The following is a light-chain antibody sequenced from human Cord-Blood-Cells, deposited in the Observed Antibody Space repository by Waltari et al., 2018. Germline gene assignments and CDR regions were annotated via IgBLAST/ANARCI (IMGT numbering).Light chain of an antibody. CDR1: SSDVGSYNL. Sequence: QSALTQPASVSGSPGQSSTISCSATSSDVGSYNLVSWFQQPPGKAPKLMIYECRKRPAGVSSPFSGYQSGNTASLTISGLQAEHEADYYCCSYAGSSTFVVFGGGTKLTVL. CDR3: CSYAGSSTFVV. CDR2: ECR. J-gene: IGLJ2*01. V-gene: IGLV2-23*01.